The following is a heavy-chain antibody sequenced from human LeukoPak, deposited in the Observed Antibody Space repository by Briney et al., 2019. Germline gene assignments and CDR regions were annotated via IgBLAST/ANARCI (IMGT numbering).Heavy chain of an antibody. CDR3: ARDPRRWLQSFGPAHTFDY. D-gene: IGHD5-12*01. CDR2: IIPILGIA. Sequence: GASVKVSCKASGGTFSSYAISWVRQAPGQGLEWMGRIIPILGIANYAQKFQGRVTITADKSTSTAYMELSSLRSEDTAVYYCARDPRRWLQSFGPAHTFDYWGQGTLVTVSS. V-gene: IGHV1-69*04. J-gene: IGHJ4*02. CDR1: GGTFSSYA.